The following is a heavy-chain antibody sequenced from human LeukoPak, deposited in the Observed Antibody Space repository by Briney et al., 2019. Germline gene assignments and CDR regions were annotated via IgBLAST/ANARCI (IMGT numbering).Heavy chain of an antibody. D-gene: IGHD2-15*01. J-gene: IGHJ3*02. CDR3: AKVYCSGGSCYWGHAFDI. CDR2: ISSSSSYI. V-gene: IGHV3-21*04. Sequence: PGGSLRLSCAASGFTFSSYSMNWVRQAPGKGLEWVSSISSSSSYIYYADSVKGRFTISRDNAKNSLYLQMNSLRAEDTALYYCAKVYCSGGSCYWGHAFDIWGQGTMVTVSS. CDR1: GFTFSSYS.